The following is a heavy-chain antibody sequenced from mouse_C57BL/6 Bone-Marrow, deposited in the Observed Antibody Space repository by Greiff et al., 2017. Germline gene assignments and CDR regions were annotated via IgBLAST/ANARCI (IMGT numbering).Heavy chain of an antibody. J-gene: IGHJ2*01. CDR3: ARLDSSGYFDY. CDR1: GFTFSSYG. Sequence: EVQRVESGGDLVKPGGSLKLSCAASGFTFSSYGMSWVRQTPDKRLEWVATISSGGSYTYYPDSVKGRFTISRDNAKNTLYLQMSSLKSEDTAMYYCARLDSSGYFDYGGQGTTLTVSA. CDR2: ISSGGSYT. D-gene: IGHD3-2*02. V-gene: IGHV5-6*01.